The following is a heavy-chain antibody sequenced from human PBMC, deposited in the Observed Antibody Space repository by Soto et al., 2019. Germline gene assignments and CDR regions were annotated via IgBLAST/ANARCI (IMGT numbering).Heavy chain of an antibody. CDR2: IIPIFGTT. CDR1: GGTFGTYI. D-gene: IGHD1-26*01. V-gene: IGHV1-69*01. CDR3: TVRSMGDVDS. Sequence: QVHLVQSGAEVKKPGSSVKVSCTASGGTFGTYIISWVRQGPGQGLEWMGGIIPIFGTTTYAQKFQGRVTITADASSGTAYMDLSSLRSGDTALYYCTVRSMGDVDSWGQGTLVAVSS. J-gene: IGHJ4*02.